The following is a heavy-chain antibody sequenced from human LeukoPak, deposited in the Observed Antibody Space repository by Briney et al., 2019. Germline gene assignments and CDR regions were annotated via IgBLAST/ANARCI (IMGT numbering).Heavy chain of an antibody. J-gene: IGHJ4*02. V-gene: IGHV1-2*02. D-gene: IGHD3-9*01. Sequence: VASVKVSCKASGYTFTGYYMHWVRQAPGQGLEWMGWINPNSGGTNYAQKFQGRVTMTRDTSISTAYMELSRLRSDDTAVYYCARGGGYFDWLLDYWGQGTLVTVSS. CDR3: ARGGGYFDWLLDY. CDR1: GYTFTGYY. CDR2: INPNSGGT.